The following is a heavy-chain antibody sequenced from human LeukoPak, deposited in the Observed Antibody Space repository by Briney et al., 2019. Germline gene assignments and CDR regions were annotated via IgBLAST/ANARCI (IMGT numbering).Heavy chain of an antibody. V-gene: IGHV3-30-3*01. CDR2: ISYDGVNK. Sequence: GRSLRLSCAASGFPFSNYAMHWVRQAPGKGLEWVAVISYDGVNKYYADSVKGRFTMSRDNSNNVVSLQMNSLGPEDTAMYYCARGTGVRGVKSHFDYWGQGTLVTVSS. D-gene: IGHD3-10*01. CDR3: ARGTGVRGVKSHFDY. J-gene: IGHJ4*02. CDR1: GFPFSNYA.